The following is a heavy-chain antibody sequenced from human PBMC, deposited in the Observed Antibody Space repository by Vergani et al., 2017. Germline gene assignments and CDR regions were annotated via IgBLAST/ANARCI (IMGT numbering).Heavy chain of an antibody. Sequence: EVQLLESGGGLVQPGGSLRLSCAASGFTFSSYAMSWVRQAPGKGLEWVSAISGSGGSTYYADAGKGRFTISRDNAKNSLYLQMNSLRAEDTAVYYCASVGQDQNYMDVWGKGTTVTVSS. J-gene: IGHJ6*03. CDR2: ISGSGGST. V-gene: IGHV3-23*01. CDR1: GFTFSSYA. CDR3: ASVGQDQNYMDV. D-gene: IGHD2-15*01.